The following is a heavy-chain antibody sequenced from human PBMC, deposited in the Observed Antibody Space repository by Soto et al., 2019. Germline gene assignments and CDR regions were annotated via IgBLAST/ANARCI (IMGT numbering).Heavy chain of an antibody. CDR2: ISAYNGNT. CDR3: ATVKEEISYYYYYGMDV. Sequence: ASVKVSCKASGYTFTSYGISWVRQAPGQGLEWMGGISAYNGNTNYAQKLQGRVTMTTDTSTSTAYMELRSLRSDDTAVYSCATVKEEISYYYYYGMDVQGQGTPFTVSS. J-gene: IGHJ6*02. V-gene: IGHV1-18*04. CDR1: GYTFTSYG.